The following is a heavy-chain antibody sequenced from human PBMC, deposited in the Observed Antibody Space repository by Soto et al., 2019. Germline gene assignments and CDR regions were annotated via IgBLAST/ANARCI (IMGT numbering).Heavy chain of an antibody. Sequence: QVQLQESGPGLVKPSETLSLTCTVSGGSISSYYWSWIRQPPGKGLEWIGYIYYSGSTNYNPSLKXRXTXPVDTSTNQLSLKLSSVTAADTAVYYCARFNWYFDLWGRGTLVTVSS. CDR3: ARFNWYFDL. CDR2: IYYSGST. J-gene: IGHJ2*01. CDR1: GGSISSYY. V-gene: IGHV4-59*08.